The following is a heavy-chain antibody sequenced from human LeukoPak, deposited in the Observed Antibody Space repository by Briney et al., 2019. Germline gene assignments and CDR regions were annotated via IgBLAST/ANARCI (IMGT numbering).Heavy chain of an antibody. J-gene: IGHJ5*02. CDR1: GFTFSSYA. CDR2: INYNGDYT. CDR3: AKDHILDYAPSWFDP. Sequence: GGSLRLSCAASGFTFSSYAMSWVRQAPGKGLEWVSTINYNGDYTYYADSVEGRFTISRDNSKNTLYLQMNSLRAEDTAVYYCAKDHILDYAPSWFDPWGQGTLVTVSS. D-gene: IGHD4-17*01. V-gene: IGHV3-23*01.